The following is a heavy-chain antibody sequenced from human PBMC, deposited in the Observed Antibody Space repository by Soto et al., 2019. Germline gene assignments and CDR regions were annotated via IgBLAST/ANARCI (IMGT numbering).Heavy chain of an antibody. J-gene: IGHJ4*02. Sequence: EVQLLESGGGLVQPGGSLRLSCATSGFTFSNYAMTWVRQTPEKGLEWASTLSTTGGITLYADSVKGRFTVSRDNSKNTLYLKMDSLRVEDTAIYYCAKGSGGTYPESRVFDYWGQRTRVTVSS. CDR2: LSTTGGIT. V-gene: IGHV3-23*01. CDR3: AKGSGGTYPESRVFDY. CDR1: GFTFSNYA. D-gene: IGHD3-10*01.